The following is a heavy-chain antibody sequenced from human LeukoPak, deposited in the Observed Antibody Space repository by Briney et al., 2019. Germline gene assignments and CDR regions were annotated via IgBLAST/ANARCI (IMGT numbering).Heavy chain of an antibody. Sequence: SETLSLICTVSGGSISSSSYYWGWIRQPPGKGLEWIGNVYFRGSTYYNPSLKSRVTISVDTSKNQFSLKLNSVTAADTAVYYCARHVRASGSGSYAFDIWGQGTMVTVSS. V-gene: IGHV4-39*01. CDR3: ARHVRASGSGSYAFDI. D-gene: IGHD3-10*01. J-gene: IGHJ3*02. CDR1: GGSISSSSYY. CDR2: VYFRGST.